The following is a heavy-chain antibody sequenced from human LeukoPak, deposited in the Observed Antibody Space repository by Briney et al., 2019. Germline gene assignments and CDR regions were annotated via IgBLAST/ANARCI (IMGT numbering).Heavy chain of an antibody. Sequence: GGSLRLSCAASGFTFSTYALHWVRQAPGKGLECVASISYDGSSEYYADSVKGRFTISRDDSKSTLFLQMNSLRAEDTAVYYCARVLSFVAVAGSPTGYWGQGTLVTVSS. J-gene: IGHJ4*02. D-gene: IGHD6-19*01. V-gene: IGHV3-30-3*01. CDR3: ARVLSFVAVAGSPTGY. CDR1: GFTFSTYA. CDR2: ISYDGSSE.